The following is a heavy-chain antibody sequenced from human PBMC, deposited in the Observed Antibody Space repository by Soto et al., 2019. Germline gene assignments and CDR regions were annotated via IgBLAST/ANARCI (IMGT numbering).Heavy chain of an antibody. CDR3: ARDSIGAVAGTTH. D-gene: IGHD6-19*01. J-gene: IGHJ4*02. V-gene: IGHV1-46*01. CDR1: GYAFTSYY. Sequence: GASVKVSCKASGYAFTSYYMHWVRQAPGQGLEWMAIINPSGGGTTYAQKFKGRVTVTSDTSTGTVYMEMTSLRSDDTAVYYCARDSIGAVAGTTHWGQGTLVTVSS. CDR2: INPSGGGT.